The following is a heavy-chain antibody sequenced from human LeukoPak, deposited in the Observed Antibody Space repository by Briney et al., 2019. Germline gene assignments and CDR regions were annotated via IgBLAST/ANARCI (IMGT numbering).Heavy chain of an antibody. J-gene: IGHJ6*02. CDR3: ARDYTSYGMDV. CDR2: ISSSGSSI. CDR1: GFTFSDYY. D-gene: IGHD3-16*01. Sequence: GGSLRLSCAASGFTFSDYYMSWIRQAPGKGLEWVSYISSSGSSIYYADSVKGRFTISRDNAKNSLNLQMNSLRAEDTAVYYCARDYTSYGMDVWGQGTTVTVSS. V-gene: IGHV3-11*01.